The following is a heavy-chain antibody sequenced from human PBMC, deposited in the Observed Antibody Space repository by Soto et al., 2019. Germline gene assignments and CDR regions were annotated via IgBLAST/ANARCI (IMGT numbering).Heavy chain of an antibody. CDR3: ARQPLVVGAASYYYMDV. CDR2: IYYSGST. V-gene: IGHV4-59*08. Sequence: SETLSLTCTVSGGSISSYYWSWIRQPPGKGLEWIGYIYYSGSTNYNPSLKSRVTISVDTSKNQFSLNLSSVTAADTAVDYCARQPLVVGAASYYYMDVWGKGTTVTVSS. D-gene: IGHD2-15*01. CDR1: GGSISSYY. J-gene: IGHJ6*03.